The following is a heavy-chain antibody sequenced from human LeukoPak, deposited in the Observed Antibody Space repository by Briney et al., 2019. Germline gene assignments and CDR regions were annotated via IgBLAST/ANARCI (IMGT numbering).Heavy chain of an antibody. D-gene: IGHD3-3*02. V-gene: IGHV4-59*01. CDR2: IYYSGST. CDR1: GGSISTYY. J-gene: IGHJ4*02. Sequence: SETLSLTCTVSGGSISTYYWNWIRQPPGKGLEWIGYIYYSGSTNYNPSLKSRVTISVDTSKNQFSLNLTSVTAADPAVYYCARGGIRQTFDNWGQGTLVTVSS. CDR3: ARGGIRQTFDN.